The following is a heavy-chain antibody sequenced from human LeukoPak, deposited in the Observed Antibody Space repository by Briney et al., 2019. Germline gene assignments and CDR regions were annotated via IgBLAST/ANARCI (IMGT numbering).Heavy chain of an antibody. J-gene: IGHJ4*02. CDR3: ARSGSRITMIVVFDY. CDR2: ISYDGSNK. V-gene: IGHV3-30-3*01. Sequence: GGSLRLSCAASGFTFSSYAMHWVRQAPGKGLEWVAVISYDGSNKYYADSVKGRFTISRDNSKNTLYLQMNSLRAEDTAVYYCARSGSRITMIVVFDYWGQGTLVTVSS. D-gene: IGHD3-22*01. CDR1: GFTFSSYA.